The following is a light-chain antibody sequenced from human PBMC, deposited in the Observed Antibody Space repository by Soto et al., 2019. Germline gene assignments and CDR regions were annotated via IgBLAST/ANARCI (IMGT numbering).Light chain of an antibody. Sequence: MTQSPSTLSASVGDRVTITCRASQSVSRDLAWYQQRPGQAPRLLIYGASTRATGVPARFSGSGSGTEFTLTIDSLQSEDFAVYYCQQYNNWRTFGQGTKVDIK. CDR3: QQYNNWRT. CDR1: QSVSRD. V-gene: IGKV3-15*01. J-gene: IGKJ1*01. CDR2: GAS.